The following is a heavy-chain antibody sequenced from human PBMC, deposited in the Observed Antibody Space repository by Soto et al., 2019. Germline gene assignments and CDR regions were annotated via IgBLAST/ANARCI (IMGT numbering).Heavy chain of an antibody. Sequence: SETLSHTCTVSGGSISSSSYYWGWIRQPPGKGLEWIGSIYYSGSTYYNPSLKSRVTISVDTSKNQFSLKLSSVTAADTAVYYCARGVLMVYAIDYWGQGTLVTVSS. CDR1: GGSISSSSYY. D-gene: IGHD2-8*01. CDR3: ARGVLMVYAIDY. J-gene: IGHJ4*02. CDR2: IYYSGST. V-gene: IGHV4-39*01.